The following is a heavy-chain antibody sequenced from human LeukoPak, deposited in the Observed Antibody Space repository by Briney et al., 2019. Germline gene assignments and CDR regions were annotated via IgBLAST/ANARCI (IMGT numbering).Heavy chain of an antibody. V-gene: IGHV3-66*01. Sequence: GGSPRLSCAASGFTFSSYGMHWVRQAPGKGLEWVSVIYSGGSTYYADSVKGRFTISRDNSKNTLYLQMNSRRAEDTAVYYCARKDFWSGSYYGMDVWGQGTTVTVSS. CDR1: GFTFSSYG. D-gene: IGHD3-3*01. CDR2: IYSGGST. J-gene: IGHJ6*02. CDR3: ARKDFWSGSYYGMDV.